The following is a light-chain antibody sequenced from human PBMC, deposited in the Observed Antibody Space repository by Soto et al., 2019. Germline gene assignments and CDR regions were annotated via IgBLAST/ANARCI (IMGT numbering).Light chain of an antibody. CDR3: QQYYDYPLT. J-gene: IGKJ1*01. CDR2: AAS. Sequence: DIQMTQSPSSLSASVGDRVTITCRASQSISTYLNWYQQKAGLAPKLLIYAASSLQSGVPSRFSGSGSGTDFTLAISSLQPEDFATYYCQQYYDYPLTFGQGTKVDIK. V-gene: IGKV1-39*01. CDR1: QSISTY.